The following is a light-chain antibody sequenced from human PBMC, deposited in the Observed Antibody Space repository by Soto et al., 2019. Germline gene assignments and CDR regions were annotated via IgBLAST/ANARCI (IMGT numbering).Light chain of an antibody. CDR1: SSDVGGYDY. Sequence: QSALTQPASVSGSPGQSVTISCTGTSSDVGGYDYVSWYQQHPGTAPKLILYEVNNRPSGVSNRFSGSKSGNTASLIISGLQTEDEANYYCSAYTTSTTLILGTATKVTV. CDR3: SAYTTSTTLI. CDR2: EVN. V-gene: IGLV2-14*01. J-gene: IGLJ1*01.